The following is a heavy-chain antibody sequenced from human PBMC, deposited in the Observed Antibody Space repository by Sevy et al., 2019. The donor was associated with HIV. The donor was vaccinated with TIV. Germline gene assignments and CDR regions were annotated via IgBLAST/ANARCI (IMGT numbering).Heavy chain of an antibody. CDR1: GFTFSSYA. D-gene: IGHD6-19*01. V-gene: IGHV3-30-3*01. Sequence: GGSLRLSCAASGFTFSSYAMHWVRQAPGKGLEWVAVISYDGSNKYYAHSVKGRFTISRDNSKNTLYLQMNSLRAEDTAVYYCAREHSSGWDAPWGQGTLVTVSS. J-gene: IGHJ5*02. CDR2: ISYDGSNK. CDR3: AREHSSGWDAP.